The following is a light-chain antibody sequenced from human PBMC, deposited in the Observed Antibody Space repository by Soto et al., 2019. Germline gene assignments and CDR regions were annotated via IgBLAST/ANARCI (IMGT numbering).Light chain of an antibody. J-gene: IGKJ4*01. V-gene: IGKV3-20*01. Sequence: EIVLTQSPGTLSLSPGERATLACRASQSVSSSYLAWYQQKPGQAPRPLIYGAHSRATGIPDRFSGSGSGTDFTVTISRLKPEDLAVYYCQQYLCQRISFDGGTQV. CDR2: GAH. CDR1: QSVSSSY. CDR3: QQYLCQRIS.